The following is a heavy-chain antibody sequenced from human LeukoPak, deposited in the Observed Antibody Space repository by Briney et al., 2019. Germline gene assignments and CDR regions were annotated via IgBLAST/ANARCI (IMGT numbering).Heavy chain of an antibody. CDR1: GYTFTSYT. CDR2: INAGNGNT. CDR3: ARAKNYSVYNY. D-gene: IGHD5/OR15-5a*01. V-gene: IGHV1-3*01. Sequence: GASVKVSCKASGYTFTSYTMHWVRQAPGQRLEWMGWINAGNGNTKYSQKFQGRVTITRDTSASTTFMELSSLRSEDRAAYYCARAKNYSVYNYWGQGTLVTVSS. J-gene: IGHJ4*02.